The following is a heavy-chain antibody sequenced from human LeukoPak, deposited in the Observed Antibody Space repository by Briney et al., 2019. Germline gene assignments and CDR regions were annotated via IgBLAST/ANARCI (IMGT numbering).Heavy chain of an antibody. V-gene: IGHV3-23*01. CDR3: AKSLFTSATGTGRAFHI. Sequence: GGSLRLSCAASGFSFSAYPMGWVRQAPGKGLQWLSGISASGDITFHADRVKGRFAISRDNSKNTLYLQMTGLRAGDTAEYYCAKSLFTSATGTGRAFHIWGQGTMVTVSS. CDR1: GFSFSAYP. CDR2: ISASGDIT. J-gene: IGHJ3*02. D-gene: IGHD1-1*01.